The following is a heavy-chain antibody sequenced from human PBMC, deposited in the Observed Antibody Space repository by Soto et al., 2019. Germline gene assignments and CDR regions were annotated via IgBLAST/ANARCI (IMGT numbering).Heavy chain of an antibody. D-gene: IGHD5-18*01. V-gene: IGHV3-7*01. CDR2: IKEDGSEK. Sequence: EVQLVESGGGLVQPGGSLRLSCAASGFTFSSSWMNWVRQAPGKGLEWVAGIKEDGSEKYYVDIVKGRFTISRDNVENSLYLQMNSLRGEDSAVYFCARDRGYSSYDYWGRGTLFTVSS. CDR1: GFTFSSSW. J-gene: IGHJ4*02. CDR3: ARDRGYSSYDY.